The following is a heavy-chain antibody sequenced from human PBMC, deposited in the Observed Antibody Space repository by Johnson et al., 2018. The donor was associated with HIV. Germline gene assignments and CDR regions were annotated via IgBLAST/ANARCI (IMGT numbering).Heavy chain of an antibody. J-gene: IGHJ3*02. D-gene: IGHD2-15*01. CDR1: GFTFNNAW. CDR3: ARVSGLGAFDI. CDR2: IKQDGSEK. Sequence: VQLVESGGGLVKAGGSLRLSCAASGFTFNNAWMSWVRQAPGKGLEWVANIKQDGSEKYYVDSVKGRFTISRDNAKNSLYLQMNSLRADDTAVYYCARVSGLGAFDIWGQGTMVTVSS. V-gene: IGHV3-7*04.